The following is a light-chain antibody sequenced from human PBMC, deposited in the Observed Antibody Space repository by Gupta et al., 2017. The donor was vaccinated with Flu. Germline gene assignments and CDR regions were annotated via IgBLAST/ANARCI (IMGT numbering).Light chain of an antibody. Sequence: EVVLTQSPGTLSLSLVETATLSCRASPSIDSKYLAWYQQKRGLAPRLLIFGASSRATDIPDRFTGSGSGTDFTLTIDRLEPEDFAVYYCQYYGTSLYTFGQGTKLEI. V-gene: IGKV3-20*01. CDR2: GAS. CDR3: QYYGTSLYT. CDR1: PSIDSKY. J-gene: IGKJ2*01.